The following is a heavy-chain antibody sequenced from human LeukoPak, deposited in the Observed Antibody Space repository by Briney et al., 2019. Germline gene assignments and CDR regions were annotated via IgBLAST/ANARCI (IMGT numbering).Heavy chain of an antibody. Sequence: GGSLRLSCAASGFTVSGNYMSWVRQAPGEGLEWVSVLYSGGSTYYADSVKGGFTISRDNSKNTLYLQMNSLRAEDTAVYYCAKVGSRSWPDAFDIWGQGTMVTVSS. CDR1: GFTVSGNY. D-gene: IGHD6-13*01. V-gene: IGHV3-53*01. J-gene: IGHJ3*02. CDR3: AKVGSRSWPDAFDI. CDR2: LYSGGST.